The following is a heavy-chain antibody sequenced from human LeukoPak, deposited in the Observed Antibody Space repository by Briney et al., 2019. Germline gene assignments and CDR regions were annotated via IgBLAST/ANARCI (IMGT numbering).Heavy chain of an antibody. CDR1: GGSISSYY. CDR3: ARGGDGSYYFDY. CDR2: IYYSGST. D-gene: IGHD5-24*01. J-gene: IGHJ4*02. Sequence: SETLSLTCTVSGGSISSYYWSWIRQPPGKGLEWIGYIYYSGSTNYNPSLKSRVTISVDTSKNQFSLKLSSVTAADTAVYYCARGGDGSYYFDYWGQGTLVTVSS. V-gene: IGHV4-59*01.